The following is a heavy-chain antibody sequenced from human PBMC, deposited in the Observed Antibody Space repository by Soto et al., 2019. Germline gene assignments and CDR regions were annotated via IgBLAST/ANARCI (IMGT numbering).Heavy chain of an antibody. D-gene: IGHD2-15*01. CDR1: GGSISSSSYY. J-gene: IGHJ4*02. CDR3: ERNNRDEQDIFDY. CDR2: IYYSGST. V-gene: IGHV4-39*01. Sequence: KPSETLSLTCTVSGGSISSSSYYWGWIRQPPGKGLEWIGSIYYSGSTYYNPSLKSRVTISVDTSKNQFSLKLSSVTAADKAVYYCERNNRDEQDIFDYWGQGTLVTVSS.